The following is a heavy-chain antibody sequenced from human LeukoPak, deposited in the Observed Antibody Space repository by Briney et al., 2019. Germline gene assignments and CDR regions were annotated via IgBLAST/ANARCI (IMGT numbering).Heavy chain of an antibody. V-gene: IGHV3-30*04. D-gene: IGHD2-8*02. J-gene: IGHJ4*01. CDR1: GLTFSAYV. CDR2: ISNDGNEK. Sequence: PGGSLRLSCAASGLTFSAYVMHWVRQAPGKGLECVAVISNDGNEKYYADSVKGRFSISRDNSKNTLYLQMSSLRTEDTAVYYCARDGGYTGGWTYGAGDYWGQGTLVTVSS. CDR3: ARDGGYTGGWTYGAGDY.